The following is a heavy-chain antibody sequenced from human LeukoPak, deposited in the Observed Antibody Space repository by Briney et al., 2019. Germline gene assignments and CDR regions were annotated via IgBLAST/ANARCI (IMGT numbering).Heavy chain of an antibody. CDR3: ARHVYFCQYFRNPDFDY. D-gene: IGHD5/OR15-5a*01. CDR1: GYSISSGYY. Sequence: PSETLSLTCAVSGYSISSGYYWGWIRQPPGKGLEWIGSIYHSGSTYYNPSLKSRVTISVDTSNNQFSLQLTSVTAADTAVYYFARHVYFCQYFRNPDFDYWGQGTLVTVSS. V-gene: IGHV4-38-2*01. J-gene: IGHJ4*02. CDR2: IYHSGST.